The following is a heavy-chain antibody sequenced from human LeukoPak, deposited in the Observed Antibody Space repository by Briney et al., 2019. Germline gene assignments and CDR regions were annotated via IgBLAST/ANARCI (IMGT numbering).Heavy chain of an antibody. Sequence: PGGSLRLSCAASGFTFSSYEMNWVRQAPGKGLEWVSYISSSSPTIYYADSVRGRFTISRDNAKNSLYLQMNGLRDEDTAVYYCARDRGTFGDSRQYWGQGTLVTVSS. D-gene: IGHD1-26*01. CDR2: ISSSSPTI. CDR3: ARDRGTFGDSRQY. CDR1: GFTFSSYE. J-gene: IGHJ4*02. V-gene: IGHV3-48*02.